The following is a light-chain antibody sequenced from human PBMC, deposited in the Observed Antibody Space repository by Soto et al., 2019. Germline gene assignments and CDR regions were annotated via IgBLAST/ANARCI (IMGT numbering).Light chain of an antibody. CDR2: GAS. CDR3: QQYGSSPSYIT. V-gene: IGKV3-20*01. J-gene: IGKJ3*01. Sequence: EIVLTQSPGTLSLSPGERATLSCRASQSVSSSYLAWYQQKPGQAPRLLIYGASSRATGIPDRFSGSGSGTDFTLTISRLEPEDFAVYYCQQYGSSPSYITFGPGTKVDIK. CDR1: QSVSSSY.